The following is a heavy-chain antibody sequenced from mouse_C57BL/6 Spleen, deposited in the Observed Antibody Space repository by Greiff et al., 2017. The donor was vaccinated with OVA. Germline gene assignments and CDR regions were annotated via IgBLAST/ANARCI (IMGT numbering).Heavy chain of an antibody. CDR1: GFTFSDYG. CDR2: ISSGSSTL. Sequence: EVQGVESGGGLVKPGGSLKLSCAASGFTFSDYGMHWVRQAPEKGLEWVAYISSGSSTLYYAAHVKGRFTISRDKAKNTLDLQITSLGSEDTAMYYCSRQDWYFDVWGTGTTVTVSS. CDR3: SRQDWYFDV. V-gene: IGHV5-17*01. J-gene: IGHJ1*03.